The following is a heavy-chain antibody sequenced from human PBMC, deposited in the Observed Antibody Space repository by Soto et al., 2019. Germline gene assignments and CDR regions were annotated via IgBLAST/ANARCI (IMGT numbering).Heavy chain of an antibody. CDR2: IIPIFGTA. CDR3: ARDIRYCSSTSCYPLYYYGMDV. J-gene: IGHJ6*02. V-gene: IGHV1-69*13. Sequence: SVKVSCKASVRTFRRYLIRSVRQAPGQGLEWMGGIIPIFGTANYAQKFQGRVTITADESTSTAYMELSSLRSEDTAVYYCARDIRYCSSTSCYPLYYYGMDVWGQGTTVTVSS. CDR1: VRTFRRYL. D-gene: IGHD2-2*01.